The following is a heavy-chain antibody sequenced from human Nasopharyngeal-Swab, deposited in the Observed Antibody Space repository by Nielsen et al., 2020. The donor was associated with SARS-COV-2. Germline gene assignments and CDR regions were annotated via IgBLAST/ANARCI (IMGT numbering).Heavy chain of an antibody. D-gene: IGHD1-26*01. CDR2: ISWNSGSI. CDR3: AKLSVGVPAFFDY. V-gene: IGHV3-9*01. Sequence: SLKISCAASGFTFDDYAMHWVRQAPGKGLEWVSGISWNSGSIGYADSVKGRFTISGDNAKNSLYLQMNSLRAEDTALYYCAKLSVGVPAFFDYWGQGTLVTVSS. J-gene: IGHJ4*02. CDR1: GFTFDDYA.